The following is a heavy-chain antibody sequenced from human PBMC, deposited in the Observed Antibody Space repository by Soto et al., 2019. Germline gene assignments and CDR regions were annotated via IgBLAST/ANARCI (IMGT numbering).Heavy chain of an antibody. CDR1: GYTFACYA. CDR2: ISAYNGNT. CDR3: ARDPPPPDY. J-gene: IGHJ4*02. Sequence: QVQLVQSGAEVKKPGASVKVSCKASGYTFACYAISWMRQAPGQGLEWMGWISAYNGNTNYAQKLQGRVTMTTDTSPSTGYMELRSLRSDDTAVYYCARDPPPPDYWGQGTLVTVSS. V-gene: IGHV1-18*01.